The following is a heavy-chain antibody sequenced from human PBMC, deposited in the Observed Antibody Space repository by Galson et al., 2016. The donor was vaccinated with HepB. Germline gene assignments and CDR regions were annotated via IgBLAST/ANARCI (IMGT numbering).Heavy chain of an antibody. CDR1: GFSFGTYD. CDR2: IDPAGDT. CDR3: TRAGGNWNYDY. J-gene: IGHJ4*01. V-gene: IGHV3-13*01. Sequence: SLRLSCAASGFSFGTYDMHWVRQVPGKGLEWVSGIDPAGDTYYPDSVRGRFTISRENAKNSLYLQMNSLRAGDTAVYYCTRAGGNWNYDYWGQGTLVTVSS. D-gene: IGHD1-7*01.